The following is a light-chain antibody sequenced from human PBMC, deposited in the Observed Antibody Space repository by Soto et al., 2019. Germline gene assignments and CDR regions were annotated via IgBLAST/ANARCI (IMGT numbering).Light chain of an antibody. CDR2: GAS. J-gene: IGKJ1*01. Sequence: EIVMPQSPATLSVSPGERAALSCRASQSVSSNLAWYQQKPGQAPRLLIYGASTRATDIPPSFTGSGSGTEFTLTISSLQSEDIAVYYCQQYNKWPQTFGQGTKVDI. CDR1: QSVSSN. CDR3: QQYNKWPQT. V-gene: IGKV3-15*01.